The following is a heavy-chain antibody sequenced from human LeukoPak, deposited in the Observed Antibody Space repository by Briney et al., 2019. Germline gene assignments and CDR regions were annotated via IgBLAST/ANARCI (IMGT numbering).Heavy chain of an antibody. CDR3: ARDLHYYDSTGAFDI. V-gene: IGHV3-7*01. J-gene: IGHJ3*02. D-gene: IGHD3-22*01. CDR1: GFTFSSYS. CDR2: IKQDGSEK. Sequence: GGSLRLSCAASGFTFSSYSMNWVRQAPGKGLEWVANIKQDGSEKYYVDSVKGRFTISRDNAKNSLYLQMNSLRAEDTAVYYCARDLHYYDSTGAFDIWGQGTMVTVSS.